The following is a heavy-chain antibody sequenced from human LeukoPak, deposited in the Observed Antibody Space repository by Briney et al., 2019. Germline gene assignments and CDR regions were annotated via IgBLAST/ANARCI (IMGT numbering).Heavy chain of an antibody. V-gene: IGHV3-53*01. Sequence: QSGGSLRLSGAASGFTVSTNYMSWVRQAPGRGLEWVSTMYSGGSTYYADSVKGRFTISRDSSKNTLYLQMNSLRAEDTAVYYCAKTSDYYFSFDYWGQGTLVTVSS. CDR2: MYSGGST. CDR3: AKTSDYYFSFDY. D-gene: IGHD3-22*01. CDR1: GFTVSTNY. J-gene: IGHJ4*02.